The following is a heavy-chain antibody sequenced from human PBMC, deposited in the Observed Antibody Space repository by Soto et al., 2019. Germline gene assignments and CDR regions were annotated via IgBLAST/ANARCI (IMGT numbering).Heavy chain of an antibody. J-gene: IGHJ4*02. CDR2: IYYSGST. V-gene: IGHV4-30-4*01. D-gene: IGHD6-13*01. Sequence: KASETLSLTCTVSGGSISSGDYYWSWIRQPPGKGLEWIGYIYYSGSTYYNPSLKSRVTISVDTSKNQFSLKLSSVTAADTAVYYCARALQMIAAAGTAPYYFDYWGQGTLVTVSS. CDR3: ARALQMIAAAGTAPYYFDY. CDR1: GGSISSGDYY.